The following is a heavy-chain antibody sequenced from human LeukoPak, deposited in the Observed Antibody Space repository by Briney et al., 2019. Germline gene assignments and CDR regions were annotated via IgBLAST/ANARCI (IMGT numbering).Heavy chain of an antibody. CDR2: INPSGGST. Sequence: ASVKVSCKASGYTFTSYYMHWVRQAPGQGLEWMGIINPSGGSTSYAQKFQGRVTMTRDTSISTAYMELSRLTSDDTAVYYCARVGGGAAAVVFDIWGQGTMVTVSS. CDR1: GYTFTSYY. V-gene: IGHV1-46*01. J-gene: IGHJ3*02. CDR3: ARVGGGAAAVVFDI. D-gene: IGHD6-13*01.